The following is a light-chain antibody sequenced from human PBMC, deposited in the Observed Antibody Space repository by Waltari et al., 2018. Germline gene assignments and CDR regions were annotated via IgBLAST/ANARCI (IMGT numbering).Light chain of an antibody. CDR3: QQYDNLPLYT. Sequence: DIQMTQSPSSLSASVGDRVTITWQASQDISNYLNWSQQKPGKAPKLLVYDASNLETGVPSRFSGSGSVTDFTFTISSLQPEDIATYYCQQYDNLPLYTFGQGTKLEIK. CDR2: DAS. CDR1: QDISNY. J-gene: IGKJ2*01. V-gene: IGKV1-33*01.